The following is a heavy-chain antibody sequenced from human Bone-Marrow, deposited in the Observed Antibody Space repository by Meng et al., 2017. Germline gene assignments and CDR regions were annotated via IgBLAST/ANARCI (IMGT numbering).Heavy chain of an antibody. CDR1: GDSISSGDYY. J-gene: IGHJ4*02. V-gene: IGHV4-30-4*01. CDR2: IYHSGST. CDR3: ARVLCSNNNCYSSDY. D-gene: IGHD2-2*01. Sequence: QVQLQESGPGLVKPSGTLSLTCTVSGDSISSGDYYWNWIRQPPGKGLEWIGYIYHSGSTYYNPSLKSRVTISIDTSKNQFSLKLSSVTAADTAVYYCARVLCSNNNCYSSDYWGQGTLVTVSS.